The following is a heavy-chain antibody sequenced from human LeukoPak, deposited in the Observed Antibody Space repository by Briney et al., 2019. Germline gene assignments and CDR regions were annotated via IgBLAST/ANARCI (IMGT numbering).Heavy chain of an antibody. CDR2: IYHSGST. V-gene: IGHV4-4*02. CDR1: GGSISSSNW. CDR3: ARVAGNIVVVVAALTDDWFDP. D-gene: IGHD2-15*01. J-gene: IGHJ5*02. Sequence: QASETLSLTCAVSGGSISSSNWWSWVRQPPGKGLEWIGEIYHSGSTNYNPSLKSRVTISVDKSKNQFSLKLSSVTAADTAVYYCARVAGNIVVVVAALTDDWFDPWGQGTLVTVSS.